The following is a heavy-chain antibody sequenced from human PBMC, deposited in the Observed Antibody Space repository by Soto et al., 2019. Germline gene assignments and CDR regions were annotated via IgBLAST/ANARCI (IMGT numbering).Heavy chain of an antibody. J-gene: IGHJ5*02. CDR3: AGRNSLASVSLNFRELSNYKWIDP. D-gene: IGHD3-16*02. CDR1: GDSITNSNYY. V-gene: IGHV4-39*01. Sequence: SETLSLTCTVSGDSITNSNYYWGWFRQPPGKGLEWIASIYYIGSTYYNPSLKSRVTISVDTSNNQFSLNLNSVTASDTAVYYCAGRNSLASVSLNFRELSNYKWIDPWGPGALVTVSS. CDR2: IYYIGST.